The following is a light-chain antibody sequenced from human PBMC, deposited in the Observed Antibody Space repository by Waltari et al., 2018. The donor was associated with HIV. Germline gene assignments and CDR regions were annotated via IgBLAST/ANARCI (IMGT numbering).Light chain of an antibody. Sequence: SSVLTQPPSVSVAPGQTVSMTCAGNNVGSKDVHWYQQKPGQAPVLAVYDDSDRPSGIPERFSGSKSGNTATLSISRVEVGDGADYYCQVWDIISAYVIFGGGTKLTVL. CDR3: QVWDIISAYVI. V-gene: IGLV3-21*02. CDR2: DDS. CDR1: NVGSKD. J-gene: IGLJ2*01.